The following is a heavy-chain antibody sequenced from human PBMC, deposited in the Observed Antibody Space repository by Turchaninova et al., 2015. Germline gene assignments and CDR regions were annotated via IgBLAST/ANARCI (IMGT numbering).Heavy chain of an antibody. CDR1: GYTFTSYF. V-gene: IGHV1-46*01. Sequence: QVQFVQSGAEVEKPGASVRISCKASGYTFTSYFMHWVRKAPGQGLEWMGMIYPSGGSTSYAQKFQDRVTMTRDTSTSTIYMELSSLRSEDTAVYYCARDKEAFDYWGQGTQVTVSS. CDR3: ARDKEAFDY. CDR2: IYPSGGST. J-gene: IGHJ4*02.